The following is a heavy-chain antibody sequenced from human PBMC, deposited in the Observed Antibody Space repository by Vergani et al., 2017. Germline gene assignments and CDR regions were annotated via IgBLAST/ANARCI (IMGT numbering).Heavy chain of an antibody. CDR2: IIPIFGTA. CDR1: GGTFSSYA. V-gene: IGHV1-69*18. CDR3: ASSPEDSSGYYLAFDY. J-gene: IGHJ4*02. D-gene: IGHD3-22*01. Sequence: VQLVESGGGVVQPGRSLRLSCKASGGTFSSYAISWVRQAPGQGLEWMGRIIPIFGTANYAQKFQGRVTITADESTSTAYMELSSLRSEDTAVYYCASSPEDSSGYYLAFDYWGQGTLVTVSS.